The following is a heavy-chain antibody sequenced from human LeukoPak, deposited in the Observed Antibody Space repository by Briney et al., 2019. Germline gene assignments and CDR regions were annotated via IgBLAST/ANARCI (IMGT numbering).Heavy chain of an antibody. CDR3: STDLPYDSSGYHP. J-gene: IGHJ5*02. CDR2: IKSKTDGGTT. Sequence: PGGSLRLSCAASGVTFSNAWMSWARQAPGTGLEWVGRIKSKTDGGTTDYAAPVKGRSTISRDDSKNTLYLQMNSLKTEDTAVYDCSTDLPYDSSGYHPWGQGTLVTVSS. D-gene: IGHD3-22*01. V-gene: IGHV3-15*01. CDR1: GVTFSNAW.